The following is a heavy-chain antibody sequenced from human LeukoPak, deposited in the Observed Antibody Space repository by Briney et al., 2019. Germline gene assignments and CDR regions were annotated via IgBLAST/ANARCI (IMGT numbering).Heavy chain of an antibody. Sequence: GGSVRHSCAASGFTVSTYGMHWVRQAPGKGLEWVAVIWYDGSNKYHADSVKGRFAISRDNSKNTLYLQMNSLRAEDTAVYYCAKGDSGCYGALDIWGQGTMVTVSS. V-gene: IGHV3-33*03. J-gene: IGHJ3*02. D-gene: IGHD1-26*01. CDR2: IWYDGSNK. CDR1: GFTVSTYG. CDR3: AKGDSGCYGALDI.